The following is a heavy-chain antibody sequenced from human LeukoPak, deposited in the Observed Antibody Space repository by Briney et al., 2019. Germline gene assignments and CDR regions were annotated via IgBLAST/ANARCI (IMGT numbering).Heavy chain of an antibody. V-gene: IGHV4-59*01. J-gene: IGHJ5*02. CDR2: IYYSGST. CDR1: GGSISSYY. CDR3: ARGLPGP. Sequence: PSETLSLTCTVSGGSISSYYWSWIRQPPGKGLEWIGYIYYSGSTNYIPSLKSRVTISVDTSKNQFSLKLSSVTAADTAVYYCARGLPGPWGQGTLVTVSS.